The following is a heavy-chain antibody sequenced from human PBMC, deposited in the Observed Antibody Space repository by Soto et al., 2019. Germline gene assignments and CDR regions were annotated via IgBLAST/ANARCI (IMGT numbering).Heavy chain of an antibody. Sequence: SETLSLTCTVSGGSISSYYWNWIRQPPGKGLEWIGYIYHSGSTNYNPSLKSRVTISVDTSKNQFSLNLNSVTAADTAVYYCARGPGWSDEYFQDWGQGTMVT. V-gene: IGHV4-59*01. CDR1: GGSISSYY. J-gene: IGHJ1*01. CDR2: IYHSGST. CDR3: ARGPGWSDEYFQD. D-gene: IGHD3-3*01.